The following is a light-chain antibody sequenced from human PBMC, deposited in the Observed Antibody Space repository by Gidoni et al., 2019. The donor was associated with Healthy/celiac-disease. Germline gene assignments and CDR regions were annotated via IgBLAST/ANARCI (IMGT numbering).Light chain of an antibody. CDR2: GNS. CDR1: SSNIGAVYD. Sequence: QSVLTQPPSVSGAPGQRVTISCTGSSSNIGAVYDVHWYQQLPGTAPKLLIYGNSNRTSGVPDRFSGSKSGTSASLAITGLQAEDEADYYCQSYDSSLSGSVVFGGGTKLTVL. J-gene: IGLJ2*01. V-gene: IGLV1-40*01. CDR3: QSYDSSLSGSVV.